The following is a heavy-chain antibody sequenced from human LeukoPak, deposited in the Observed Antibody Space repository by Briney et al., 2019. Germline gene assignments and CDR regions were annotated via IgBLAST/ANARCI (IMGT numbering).Heavy chain of an antibody. CDR1: GGSISSYY. D-gene: IGHD2-2*01. J-gene: IGHJ5*02. V-gene: IGHV4-59*12. Sequence: SEALSLTCTVSGGSISSYYWTWIRQPPGKGLEWIGHIYYSGSTNYNPSLKSPVTISIETSKNQFSLKLSSVTAADTAVYYCARRRIVVVPAARGRWFDPWGQGTLVTVSS. CDR3: ARRRIVVVPAARGRWFDP. CDR2: IYYSGST.